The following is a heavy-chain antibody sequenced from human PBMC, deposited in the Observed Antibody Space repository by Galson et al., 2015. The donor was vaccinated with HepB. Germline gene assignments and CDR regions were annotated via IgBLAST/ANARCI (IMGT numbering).Heavy chain of an antibody. CDR1: GYTFTSYD. V-gene: IGHV1-8*01. CDR3: ARAPGSSGGTNYRLALYNWFDP. J-gene: IGHJ5*02. CDR2: MNPNSGNT. Sequence: SVKVSCKASGYTFTSYDINWVRQATGQGLEWMGWMNPNSGNTGYAQKFQGRVTMTRNTSISTAYMELSSLRSEDTAVYYCARAPGSSGGTNYRLALYNWFDPWGQGTLVTVSS. D-gene: IGHD2-15*01.